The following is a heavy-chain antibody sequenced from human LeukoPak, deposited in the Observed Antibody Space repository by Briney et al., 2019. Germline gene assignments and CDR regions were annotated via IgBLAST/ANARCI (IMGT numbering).Heavy chain of an antibody. CDR2: ISSSGGST. J-gene: IGHJ4*02. D-gene: IGHD2-2*01. Sequence: GGSLRLSCAVSGFTFSSYAMSWVRQAPGKGLEWVSSISSSGGSTYYADSVKGRFTISRDNSKNTLYLQMNSLRVEDTAVYYCAGRYCSSDRCYGGDYYFDYWGQGTLVTVSS. CDR3: AGRYCSSDRCYGGDYYFDY. V-gene: IGHV3-23*01. CDR1: GFTFSSYA.